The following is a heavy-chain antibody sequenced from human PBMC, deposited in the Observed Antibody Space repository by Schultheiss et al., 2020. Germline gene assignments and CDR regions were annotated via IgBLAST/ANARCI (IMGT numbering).Heavy chain of an antibody. Sequence: SETLSLTCTVSGGSISSYYWGWIRQPPGKGLEWIGSIYYSGSTYYNPSLKSRVTISVDTSKNQFSLKLSSVTAADTAVYYCARGGYSYGYGPYYYYYYGMDVWGQGTTVTVSS. CDR1: GGSISSYY. CDR2: IYYSGST. CDR3: ARGGYSYGYGPYYYYYYGMDV. D-gene: IGHD5-18*01. V-gene: IGHV4-39*07. J-gene: IGHJ6*02.